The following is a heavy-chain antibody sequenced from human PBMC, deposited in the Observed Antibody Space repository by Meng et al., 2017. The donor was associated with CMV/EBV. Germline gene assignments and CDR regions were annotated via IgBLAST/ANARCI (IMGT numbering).Heavy chain of an antibody. CDR2: IYTSGST. V-gene: IGHV4-4*07. J-gene: IGHJ5*02. CDR3: ARDLMNCSSTSCANWFDP. Sequence: VPLQESGPGLVRPSETLSRPCTGFGGSISSYYWSWIRQPAGKGLEWIGRIYTSGSTNYNPSLKSRVTMSVDTSKNQFSLKLSSVTAADTAVYYCARDLMNCSSTSCANWFDPWGQGTLVTVSS. CDR1: GGSISSYY. D-gene: IGHD2-2*01.